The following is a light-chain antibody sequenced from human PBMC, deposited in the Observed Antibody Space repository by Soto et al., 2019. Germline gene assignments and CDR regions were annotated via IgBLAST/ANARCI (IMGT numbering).Light chain of an antibody. Sequence: ENVLTQSPGTLSLTPGERATLSCRTSQSVSSNLAWYQQKPGQAPRLLIYDASTRATGIPDRFSGSGSGTDFTLTISRLEPEDFAVYYCQQYGSSPTWTFGQGTKVDIK. V-gene: IGKV3-20*01. CDR1: QSVSSN. J-gene: IGKJ1*01. CDR3: QQYGSSPTWT. CDR2: DAS.